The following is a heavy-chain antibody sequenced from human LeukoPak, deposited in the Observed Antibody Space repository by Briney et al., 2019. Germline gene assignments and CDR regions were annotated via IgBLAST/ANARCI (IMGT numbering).Heavy chain of an antibody. CDR3: ARVARDGYLAYYFDY. CDR2: IHSTGST. D-gene: IGHD5-24*01. V-gene: IGHV4-59*01. CDR1: GGSISTYY. Sequence: SETLSLTCAVSGGSISTYYWSWVRQPPGKGPEWIAYIHSTGSTNYNPSLKSRVTISADTSKNQFSLTLRLVTAADTAVYYCARVARDGYLAYYFDYWGQGILVTVSS. J-gene: IGHJ4*02.